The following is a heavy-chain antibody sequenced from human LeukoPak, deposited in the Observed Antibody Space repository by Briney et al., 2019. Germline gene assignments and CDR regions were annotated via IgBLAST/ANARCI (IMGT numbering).Heavy chain of an antibody. CDR3: AREGSAYWSFDP. V-gene: IGHV4-39*07. D-gene: IGHD2-15*01. CDR1: GGSISSSSYY. CDR2: IYYSGST. J-gene: IGHJ5*02. Sequence: PSETLSLTCTVSGGSISSSSYYWGWIRQPPGKGLEWIGSIYYSGSTYYNPSLKSRVTISVDTSKNQFSLKLNSATAADTAVYYCAREGSAYWSFDPWGQGTLVTVSS.